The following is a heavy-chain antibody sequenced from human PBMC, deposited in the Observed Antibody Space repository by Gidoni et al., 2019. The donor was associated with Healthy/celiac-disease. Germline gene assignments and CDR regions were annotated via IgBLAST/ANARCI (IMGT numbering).Heavy chain of an antibody. CDR3: ARWGTSGSWHYYYYGMDV. J-gene: IGHJ6*02. CDR2: IYYSGST. Sequence: QVQLQESGPGLVKPSETLSLTCTVSGGSISSYYWSWIRQPPGKGLEWIGYIYYSGSTNYNPSLKSRVTISVDTSKNQFSLKLSSVTAADTAVYYCARWGTSGSWHYYYYGMDVWGQGTTVTVSS. CDR1: GGSISSYY. D-gene: IGHD3-22*01. V-gene: IGHV4-59*01.